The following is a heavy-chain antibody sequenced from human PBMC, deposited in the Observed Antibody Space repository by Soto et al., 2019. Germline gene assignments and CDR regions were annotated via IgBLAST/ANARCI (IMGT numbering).Heavy chain of an antibody. V-gene: IGHV3-23*01. Sequence: GWSLRLSCAASGFTFSSYAMSWVRQAPGKGLEWVSAISGSGGSTYYADSVKGRFTISRDNSKNTLYLQMNSLRAEDTAVYYCARGDSYGYGECLDYWGQGTLVTVSS. CDR3: ARGDSYGYGECLDY. CDR1: GFTFSSYA. D-gene: IGHD5-18*01. CDR2: ISGSGGST. J-gene: IGHJ4*02.